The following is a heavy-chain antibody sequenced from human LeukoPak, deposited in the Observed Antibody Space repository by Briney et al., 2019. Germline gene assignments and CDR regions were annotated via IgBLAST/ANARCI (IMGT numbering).Heavy chain of an antibody. CDR3: ARPYYYGSGSFFDY. J-gene: IGHJ4*02. CDR2: IWYDGSNK. CDR1: GFTFSSYG. D-gene: IGHD3-10*01. V-gene: IGHV3-33*01. Sequence: PGRSLRLSCAASGFTFSSYGMHWVRQAPGKGLEWVAVIWYDGSNKYYADSVKGRFTISRDNSKNTLYLQMNSLRAGDTAVYYCARPYYYGSGSFFDYWGQGTLVTVSS.